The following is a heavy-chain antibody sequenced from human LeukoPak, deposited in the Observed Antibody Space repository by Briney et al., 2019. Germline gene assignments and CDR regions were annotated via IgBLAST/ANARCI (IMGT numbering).Heavy chain of an antibody. Sequence: ASVKVSCKASEYTFTGYYMHWVRQAPGQGLEWMGWINPNSGGTNYAQKFQGRVTMTRDTSISTAYMELSRLRSDDTAVYYCARDFNSSSWLYYYYYMDVWGKGTTVTVSS. CDR3: ARDFNSSSWLYYYYYMDV. J-gene: IGHJ6*03. D-gene: IGHD6-13*01. V-gene: IGHV1-2*02. CDR2: INPNSGGT. CDR1: EYTFTGYY.